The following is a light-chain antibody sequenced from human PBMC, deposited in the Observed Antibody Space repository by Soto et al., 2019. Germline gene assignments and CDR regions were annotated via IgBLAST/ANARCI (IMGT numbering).Light chain of an antibody. J-gene: IGKJ3*01. Sequence: DIQMTQSPSSLSASVGDRVTITCRASQSISSYLNWYQQKPGKAPKLLIYAASSLQSGVPSRFSGSGSGTDFTLNISSLQPEDFATYYCQQSYSTLLTFGPGTKVDIK. CDR2: AAS. CDR3: QQSYSTLLT. CDR1: QSISSY. V-gene: IGKV1-39*01.